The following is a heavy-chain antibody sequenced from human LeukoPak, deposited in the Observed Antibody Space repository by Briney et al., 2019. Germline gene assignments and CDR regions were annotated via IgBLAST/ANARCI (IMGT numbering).Heavy chain of an antibody. CDR2: IYPDDSDT. V-gene: IGHV5-51*01. J-gene: IGHJ3*02. Sequence: GESLKISCKGSGYSFASSWIGWVRQMPGKGLEWMGIIYPDDSDTRYSPSFEGQITISVDKSISTAYLQWSSLKASDTAMYYCARLKRDYGDSLDAFDIWGQGTMVTVSS. CDR3: ARLKRDYGDSLDAFDI. CDR1: GYSFASSW. D-gene: IGHD4-17*01.